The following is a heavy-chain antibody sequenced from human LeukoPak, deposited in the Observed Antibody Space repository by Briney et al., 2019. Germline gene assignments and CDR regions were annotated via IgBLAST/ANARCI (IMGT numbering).Heavy chain of an antibody. D-gene: IGHD4-17*01. J-gene: IGHJ3*01. CDR1: GGSISGTNW. Sequence: SRTLSLTCGVSGGSISGTNWWSWVRQPPGQGLEWIRYMYSRGSTNDNPSLKSRFTISRDTSKNQLSLRVTSVTAADTAMYYCARHYLYGDPPAFDFWGQGTMVTVSS. CDR3: ARHYLYGDPPAFDF. CDR2: MYSRGST. V-gene: IGHV4-4*02.